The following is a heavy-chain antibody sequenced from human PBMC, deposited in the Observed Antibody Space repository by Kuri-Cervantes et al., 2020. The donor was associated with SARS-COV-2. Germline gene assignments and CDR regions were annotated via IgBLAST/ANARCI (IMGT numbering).Heavy chain of an antibody. CDR1: GFTFSSYS. CDR2: ISSSSSTI. Sequence: GESLKISCAASGFTFSSYSMNWVRQAPGQGLEWVSYISSSSSTIYYADSVKGRFTISRDNAKNSLYLQMNSLRAEDTAVYYCARDHYTYYYYMDVWGKGTTVTVSS. CDR3: ARDHYTYYYYMDV. V-gene: IGHV3-48*01. J-gene: IGHJ6*03.